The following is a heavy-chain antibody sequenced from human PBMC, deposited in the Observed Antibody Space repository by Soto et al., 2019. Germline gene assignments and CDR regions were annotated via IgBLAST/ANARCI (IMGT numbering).Heavy chain of an antibody. V-gene: IGHV1-2*04. Sequence: RASVKVSCKASGYTFTGYYMHWVRQAPGQGLEWMGWINPNSGSTNYAQKFQGWVTMTRDTSISTAYMELSRLRSDDTAVYYCARGYCSGGSCYSDDAFDIWGQGTMVTVSS. D-gene: IGHD2-15*01. J-gene: IGHJ3*02. CDR1: GYTFTGYY. CDR3: ARGYCSGGSCYSDDAFDI. CDR2: INPNSGST.